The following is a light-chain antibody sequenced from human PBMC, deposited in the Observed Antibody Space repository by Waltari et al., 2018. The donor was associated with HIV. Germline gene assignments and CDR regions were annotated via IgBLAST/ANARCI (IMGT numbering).Light chain of an antibody. V-gene: IGLV1-51*01. CDR1: TSYFGNDF. CDR3: GTWDTRLNGGV. J-gene: IGLJ3*02. Sequence: QSVLTQPPSVSAAPGQKVPISCSGTTSYFGNDFVSWYQHLPVAAPKLLIYDNNKRPSGISDRFSGSKSDTAATLAITGLQTGDEAHYYCGTWDTRLNGGVFGGGTKLTVL. CDR2: DNN.